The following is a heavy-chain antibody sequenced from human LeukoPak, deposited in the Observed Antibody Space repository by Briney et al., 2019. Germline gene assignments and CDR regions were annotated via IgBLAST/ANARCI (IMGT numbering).Heavy chain of an antibody. Sequence: GASVTVSCKASGYTFTGYFMHWVRQAPGQGLEWMGWINPNSGVTNYAQKFQGWVTMTRDTSISTAYMELSRLRSDDTAVYYCARTYYYGSSGANDAFDIWGQGTMVTVSS. J-gene: IGHJ3*02. V-gene: IGHV1-2*04. CDR1: GYTFTGYF. CDR3: ARTYYYGSSGANDAFDI. D-gene: IGHD3-22*01. CDR2: INPNSGVT.